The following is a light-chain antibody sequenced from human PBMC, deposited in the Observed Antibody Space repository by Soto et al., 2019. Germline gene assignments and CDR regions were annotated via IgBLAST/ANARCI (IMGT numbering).Light chain of an antibody. CDR2: KDS. Sequence: SYELTQPPSVSVSLGQMARITCSGEALPKKYAYWYQQKPGQFPVLVIYKDSERPSGIPERFSGSSSGTIVTLTISGVQAEDEAHYYCLSADSSDPMRVFGGGTKLTVL. CDR3: LSADSSDPMRV. V-gene: IGLV3-16*01. CDR1: ALPKKY. J-gene: IGLJ2*01.